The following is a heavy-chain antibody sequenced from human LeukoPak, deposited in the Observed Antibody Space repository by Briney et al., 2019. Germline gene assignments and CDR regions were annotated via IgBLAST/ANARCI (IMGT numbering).Heavy chain of an antibody. J-gene: IGHJ3*02. CDR1: GGSISSYY. CDR2: IHYSGNT. Sequence: SETLSLTCAVSGGSISSYYWSWIRQPPGKGLEWIAYIHYSGNTNYNPSFKGRVTISVDTSKNQFSLKLSSLAAADTAIYYCARQPPATAAFDIWGQGTMVTVSS. D-gene: IGHD1-14*01. V-gene: IGHV4-59*08. CDR3: ARQPPATAAFDI.